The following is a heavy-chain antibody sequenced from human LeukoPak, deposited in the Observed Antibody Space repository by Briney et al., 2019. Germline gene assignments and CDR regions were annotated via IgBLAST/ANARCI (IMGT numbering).Heavy chain of an antibody. J-gene: IGHJ4*02. Sequence: GRSLRLSCAASGFTFSSYGMHWVRQAPGKGLEWVAVIWYDGSSKYYADSVKGRFTIARDNSKNTLYLQMNSLRAEDTAVYYCARDLWTGATPTVDYWGQGTLVTVSS. CDR1: GFTFSSYG. V-gene: IGHV3-33*01. D-gene: IGHD1-26*01. CDR3: ARDLWTGATPTVDY. CDR2: IWYDGSSK.